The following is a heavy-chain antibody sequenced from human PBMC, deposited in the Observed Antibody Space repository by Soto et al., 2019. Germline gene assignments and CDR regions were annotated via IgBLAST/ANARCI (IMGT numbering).Heavy chain of an antibody. D-gene: IGHD3-10*01. V-gene: IGHV3-30*18. CDR3: AKDLSWGEGGDY. CDR2: ISYDGSQE. Sequence: QVPLVESGGGVVQPGRSLRLSCAASGFTFSSYGMHWVRQAPGRGLEWVAVISYDGSQEYYADSVKGRFTISRDNSKDTLYLQMKSLRVEDTAVYYCAKDLSWGEGGDYWGQGTLVTVSS. J-gene: IGHJ4*02. CDR1: GFTFSSYG.